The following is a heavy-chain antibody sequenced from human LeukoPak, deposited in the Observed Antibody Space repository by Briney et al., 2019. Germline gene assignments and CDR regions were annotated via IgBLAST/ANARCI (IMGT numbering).Heavy chain of an antibody. CDR2: XNHSGST. CDR3: ARVIPNLPVLKLVHEDY. CDR1: GGSFSGYY. J-gene: IGHJ4*02. V-gene: IGHV4-34*01. Sequence: SETLSLTCAVYGGSFSGYYXSWXRXXXXXXXXXXXXXNHSGSTNYNPSLKSRVTISVDTSKNQSSLKLSSVTAADTAVYYCARVIPNLPVLKLVHEDYWGQGTLVTVSS. D-gene: IGHD6-13*01.